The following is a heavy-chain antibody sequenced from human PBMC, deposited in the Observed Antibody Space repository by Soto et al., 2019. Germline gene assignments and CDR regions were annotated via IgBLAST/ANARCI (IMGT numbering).Heavy chain of an antibody. CDR3: ARKVLGSTSRPDWWYFDL. CDR2: ISGGGDRT. Sequence: EVQLLESGGGLVQPGGSLRLSCVGSGFTFINYAMNWVRQTPGKGLEWVSGISGGGDRTFDADSVKGRFTISRDNSKNTVNLKMTSLRADDTAVYYGARKVLGSTSRPDWWYFDLWGRGTLVTVSS. D-gene: IGHD2-2*01. CDR1: GFTFINYA. V-gene: IGHV3-23*01. J-gene: IGHJ2*01.